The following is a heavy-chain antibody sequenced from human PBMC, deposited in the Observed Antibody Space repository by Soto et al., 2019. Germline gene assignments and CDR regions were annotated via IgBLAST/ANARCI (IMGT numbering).Heavy chain of an antibody. Sequence: PSETLSLTCTVSGGSISSYYWSWIRQPPGKGLEWIGYIYYSGSTNYNPSLKSRVTISVDTSKNQFSLKLSSVTAADTAVYYCEVKPMVCSSTRCKPAYYYMDVWGKGTTVTVS. J-gene: IGHJ6*03. V-gene: IGHV4-59*01. D-gene: IGHD2-2*01. CDR2: IYYSGST. CDR1: GGSISSYY. CDR3: EVKPMVCSSTRCKPAYYYMDV.